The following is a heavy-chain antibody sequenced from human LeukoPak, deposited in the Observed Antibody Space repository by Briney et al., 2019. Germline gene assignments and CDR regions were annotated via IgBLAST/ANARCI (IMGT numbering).Heavy chain of an antibody. V-gene: IGHV3-23*01. D-gene: IGHD3-10*02. CDR2: INGPGDNP. Sequence: GGSLRLSCAAYGYTFSSHGITWDRQAPGKGLEWDSTINGPGDNPYYAETVKGRFTISRDNSKNTVYLQMNSLKAEDTAIYYCAKVTVCFGCYFDYWGQGALVTVSS. CDR1: GYTFSSHG. J-gene: IGHJ4*02. CDR3: AKVTVCFGCYFDY.